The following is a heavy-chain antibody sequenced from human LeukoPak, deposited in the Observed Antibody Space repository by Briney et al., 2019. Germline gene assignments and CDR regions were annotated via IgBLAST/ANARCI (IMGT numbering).Heavy chain of an antibody. V-gene: IGHV3-30*19. D-gene: IGHD3-22*01. CDR2: ISDDESNK. CDR1: GFTFSSYG. Sequence: PGGSLRLSCAASGFTFSSYGMHWVRQAPGKGLEWVAVISDDESNKYYADSAKGRLTISRDNSKNTLYLQMNSLRAEDTAVYYCARGYDSSGYYYFDYWGQGTLVTVSS. J-gene: IGHJ4*02. CDR3: ARGYDSSGYYYFDY.